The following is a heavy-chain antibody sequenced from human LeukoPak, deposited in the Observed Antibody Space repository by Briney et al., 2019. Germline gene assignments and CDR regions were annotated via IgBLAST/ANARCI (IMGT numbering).Heavy chain of an antibody. V-gene: IGHV1-2*02. CDR2: INPNSGGT. CDR1: GYTFTGYY. D-gene: IGHD3-22*01. CDR3: ARRAPYYYDSSGHKDYYYYMDV. J-gene: IGHJ6*03. Sequence: ASVKVSCKASGYTFTGYYMHWVRQAPGQGLEWMGWINPNSGGTNYAQKFQGRVTMTRDTSISTAYMELSRLRSDDTAVYYCARRAPYYYDSSGHKDYYYYMDVWGKGTTVTISS.